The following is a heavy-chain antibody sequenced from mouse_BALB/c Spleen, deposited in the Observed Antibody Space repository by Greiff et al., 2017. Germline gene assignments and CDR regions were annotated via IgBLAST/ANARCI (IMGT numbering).Heavy chain of an antibody. J-gene: IGHJ4*01. CDR1: GFTFSDYY. V-gene: IGHV5-4*02. Sequence: EVQVVESGGGLVKPGGSLKLSCAASGFTFSDYYMYWVRQTPEKRLEWVATISDGGSYTYYPDSVKGRFTISRDNAKNNLYLQMSSLKSEDTAMYYCASPIYDGYYYAMDYWGQGTSVTVSS. CDR3: ASPIYDGYYYAMDY. D-gene: IGHD2-3*01. CDR2: ISDGGSYT.